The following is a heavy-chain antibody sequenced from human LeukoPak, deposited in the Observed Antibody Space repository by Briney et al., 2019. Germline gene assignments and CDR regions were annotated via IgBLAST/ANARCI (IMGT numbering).Heavy chain of an antibody. CDR1: GYTFTGYY. D-gene: IGHD3-22*01. Sequence: ASVKVSCKASGYTFTGYYMHWVRQAPGQGLEWMGRINPNSGGTNYAQKFQGRVTMTRDTSISTAYMELSRLRSDDTAVYYCARDGEKDSSGYYYYYYMDVWGKGTTVTVPS. J-gene: IGHJ6*03. V-gene: IGHV1-2*06. CDR3: ARDGEKDSSGYYYYYYMDV. CDR2: INPNSGGT.